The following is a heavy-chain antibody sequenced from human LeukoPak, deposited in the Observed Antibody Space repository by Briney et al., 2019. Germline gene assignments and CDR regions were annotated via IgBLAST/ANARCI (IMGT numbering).Heavy chain of an antibody. J-gene: IGHJ4*02. CDR3: ARGRGIEAAAIRDLDY. V-gene: IGHV1-8*01. Sequence: ASVKVSCKASGYTFTSYDFKLERQPNGQGLERMGWMSPKSGNTGYAQKFQGRVTMTRNTSISTAYMELSSLRSEDTAVYYCARGRGIEAAAIRDLDYWGQGTMVTVSS. D-gene: IGHD2-2*02. CDR1: GYTFTSYD. CDR2: MSPKSGNT.